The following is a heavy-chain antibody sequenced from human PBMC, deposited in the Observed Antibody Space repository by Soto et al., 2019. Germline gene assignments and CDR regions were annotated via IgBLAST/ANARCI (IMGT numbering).Heavy chain of an antibody. Sequence: SGPTLVNPTQTLTLTCSFSGFSLSAYGMCLSWIRQPPGKALEWLARIDWDDDKYYSTSLKTRLTISKDTSKNQVVLTMTNMDPVDTATYYCARTRSTIFLYGMDVWGQGATVTVSS. D-gene: IGHD3-9*01. CDR3: ARTRSTIFLYGMDV. J-gene: IGHJ6*02. CDR1: GFSLSAYGMC. CDR2: IDWDDDK. V-gene: IGHV2-70*11.